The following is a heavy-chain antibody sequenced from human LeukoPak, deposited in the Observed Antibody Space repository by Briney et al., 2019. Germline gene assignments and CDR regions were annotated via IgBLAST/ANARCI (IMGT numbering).Heavy chain of an antibody. J-gene: IGHJ4*02. CDR2: ISSDGSRT. Sequence: GGSLRLSCAASGFTFGPYWMHWVRQAPGQGLEWVSLISSDGSRTTYADSVKGRFTISRDNAKNTLYLQMNRLRVEDTAVYYCARDTIAADGDIDYWGQGAPVTVSS. CDR3: ARDTIAADGDIDY. V-gene: IGHV3-74*03. D-gene: IGHD6-13*01. CDR1: GFTFGPYW.